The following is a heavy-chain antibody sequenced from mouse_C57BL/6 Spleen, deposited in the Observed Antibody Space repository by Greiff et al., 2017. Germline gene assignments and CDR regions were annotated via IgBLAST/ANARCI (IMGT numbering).Heavy chain of an antibody. CDR2: IYPGDGDT. D-gene: IGHD1-1*01. Sequence: VQLQESGAELVKPGASVKISCKASGYAFSSYWMNWVKQRPGKGLEWIGQIYPGDGDTNYNGKFKGKATLTADKSSSTAYMQLSSLTSEDSGVYFCARGGDYGSSYVYYIDYWGQGTTRTVSS. J-gene: IGHJ2*01. CDR1: GYAFSSYW. CDR3: ARGGDYGSSYVYYIDY. V-gene: IGHV1-80*01.